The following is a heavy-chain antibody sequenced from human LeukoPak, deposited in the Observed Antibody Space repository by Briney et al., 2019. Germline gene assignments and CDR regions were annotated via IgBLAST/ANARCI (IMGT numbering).Heavy chain of an antibody. V-gene: IGHV1-18*04. CDR3: ARDLKGYCSGGSCLYWFDP. CDR1: GYTFTGYY. D-gene: IGHD2-15*01. J-gene: IGHJ5*02. Sequence: ASVKVSCKASGYTFTGYYMHWVRQAPGQGLEWMGWISAYNGNTNYAQKLQGRVTMTTDTSTSTAYMELRSLRSDDTAVYYCARDLKGYCSGGSCLYWFDPWGQGTLVTVSS. CDR2: ISAYNGNT.